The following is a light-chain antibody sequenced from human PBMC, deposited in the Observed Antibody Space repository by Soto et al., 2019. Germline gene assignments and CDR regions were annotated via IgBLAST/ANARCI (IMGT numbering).Light chain of an antibody. J-gene: IGKJ5*01. Sequence: DIQMPQSPSTLSASVGDGVTVTCRASQTIGSWLAWYQQKPGRAPKLLIFDASSLESGVPSRFSGNGSGTEFTLTISSLQPEDFATYYCLQHNSYPITFGQGTRLEIK. CDR2: DAS. CDR1: QTIGSW. V-gene: IGKV1-5*01. CDR3: LQHNSYPIT.